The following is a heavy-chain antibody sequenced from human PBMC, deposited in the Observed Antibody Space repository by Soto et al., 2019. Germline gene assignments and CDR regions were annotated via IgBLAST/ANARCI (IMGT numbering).Heavy chain of an antibody. J-gene: IGHJ2*01. V-gene: IGHV4-59*08. CDR1: GGSISSYY. Sequence: QVQLQESGPGLVKPSETLSLTCTVSGGSISSYYWSWIRQPPGKGLEWIGYIYYSGSTNYNPSLKSRGTISVDTSKNQFSLKLSSVTAADTAVYYCASRIAVAGTLWYFDLWGRGTLVTVSS. CDR2: IYYSGST. CDR3: ASRIAVAGTLWYFDL. D-gene: IGHD6-19*01.